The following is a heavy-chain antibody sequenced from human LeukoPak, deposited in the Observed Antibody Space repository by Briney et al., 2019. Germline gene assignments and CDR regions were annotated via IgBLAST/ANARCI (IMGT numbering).Heavy chain of an antibody. J-gene: IGHJ3*02. CDR1: GFSFDDYA. Sequence: GGSLRLSCAASGFSFDDYAMHWVRQAPGKGLEWVSLISGDGGSTYYADSVKGRFTIYRDNSKNSLYLQRNSLRTEDTALYYCAKDKWPHRAFDIWGQGTMVTVSS. CDR3: AKDKWPHRAFDI. V-gene: IGHV3-43*02. CDR2: ISGDGGST. D-gene: IGHD5-12*01.